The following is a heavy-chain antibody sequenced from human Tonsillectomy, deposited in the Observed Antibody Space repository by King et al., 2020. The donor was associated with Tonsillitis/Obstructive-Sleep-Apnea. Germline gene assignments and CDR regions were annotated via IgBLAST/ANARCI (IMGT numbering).Heavy chain of an antibody. CDR2: IWYDGSNK. Sequence: VQLVESGGGVVQPGRSLRLSCAASGFTFSSYGMHWVRQAPGKGLEWVAVIWYDGSNKYYADSVKGRFTISRDNSKNTLYLQMNSLRAEETAVYYCARDMGSGIGGNIRADYWGQGTLVTVSS. CDR3: ARDMGSGIGGNIRADY. D-gene: IGHD2-15*01. V-gene: IGHV3-33*01. J-gene: IGHJ4*02. CDR1: GFTFSSYG.